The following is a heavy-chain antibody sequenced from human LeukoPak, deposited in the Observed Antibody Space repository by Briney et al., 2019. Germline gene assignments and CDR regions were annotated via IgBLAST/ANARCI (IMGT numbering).Heavy chain of an antibody. V-gene: IGHV1-8*03. J-gene: IGHJ5*02. CDR2: MNPKSNNR. Sequence: ASVKVSFKASGYTFTNYDVSWVRQATGQGLEWMGWMNPKSNNRGYAQKFQGRVTITTDTSISTAYMELSSLRSDDTAVYYCTRGLKGNYYSGSGTYRWFAPWGQGTLVTVSS. D-gene: IGHD3-10*01. CDR3: TRGLKGNYYSGSGTYRWFAP. CDR1: GYTFTNYD.